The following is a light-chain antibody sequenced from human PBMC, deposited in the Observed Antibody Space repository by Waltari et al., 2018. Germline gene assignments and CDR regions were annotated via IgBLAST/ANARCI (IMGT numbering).Light chain of an antibody. CDR1: SGHSGNI. J-gene: IGLJ3*02. V-gene: IGLV4-69*01. Sequence: QLVLTPSPSASASLGASVQLTCTLSSGHSGNIIAWHHQQPAKGPRYLMIVNSDGSHNRGDEIPDRFSGSSSGAERYLTISSVQSEDEADYYCQTGGHGTWVFGGGTTLTVL. CDR3: QTGGHGTWV. CDR2: VNSDGSH.